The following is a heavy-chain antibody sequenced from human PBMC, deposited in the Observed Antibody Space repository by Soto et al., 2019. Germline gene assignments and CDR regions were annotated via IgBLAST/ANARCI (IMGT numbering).Heavy chain of an antibody. Sequence: QVQLQESGPGLVKPSETLSLTCTVSGGSVSSGSYYWSWIQQPPGKGLEWIGYIYYSGSTNYNPSLKSRVTISVDTSKNQFSLKLSSVTAADTAVYYCAREGKYEAVAGYWGQGTLVTVSS. CDR3: AREGKYEAVAGY. J-gene: IGHJ4*02. V-gene: IGHV4-61*01. D-gene: IGHD6-19*01. CDR2: IYYSGST. CDR1: GGSVSSGSYY.